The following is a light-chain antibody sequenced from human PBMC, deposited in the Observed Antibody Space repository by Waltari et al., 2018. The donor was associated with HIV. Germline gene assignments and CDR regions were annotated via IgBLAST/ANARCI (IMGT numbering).Light chain of an antibody. CDR2: DTH. CDR3: ATWDNSLSIGV. V-gene: IGLV1-51*01. CDR1: SSDIGSYS. Sequence: QSVLTQPPSVSAAPGQKVTISCSGSSSDIGSYSVSWYQQFPGTAPRRLIFDTHKRPSGIPDRCSASESGTSATLDITGLQTGDEADYYCATWDNSLSIGVFGGGTKLTVL. J-gene: IGLJ3*02.